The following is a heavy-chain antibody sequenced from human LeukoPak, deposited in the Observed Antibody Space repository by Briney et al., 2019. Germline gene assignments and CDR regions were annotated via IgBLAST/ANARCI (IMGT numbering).Heavy chain of an antibody. D-gene: IGHD1/OR15-1a*01. CDR2: IFPGYSDT. Sequence: GGSLKISCKGSEYSFTTHWIGWVRQMPGKGLDWMGIIFPGYSDTTYSPSFQGQVTISADKSTSTAYLQWNSLKASDTAIYYCATSESQTRFDYWGQGTLVTVSS. CDR3: ATSESQTRFDY. V-gene: IGHV5-51*01. J-gene: IGHJ4*02. CDR1: EYSFTTHW.